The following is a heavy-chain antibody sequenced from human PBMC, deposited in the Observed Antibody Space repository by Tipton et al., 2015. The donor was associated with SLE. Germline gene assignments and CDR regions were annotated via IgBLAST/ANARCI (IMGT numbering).Heavy chain of an antibody. V-gene: IGHV3-7*01. CDR3: ARDQGSDFWSGYWSSLDY. CDR2: IKQDGSEK. CDR1: GFTFSSYW. D-gene: IGHD3-3*01. Sequence: SLRLSCAASGFTFSSYWMSWVRQAPGKGLEWVANIKQDGSEKYYVDSVKGRFTISRDNAKNSLYLQMNSLRAEDTAVYYCARDQGSDFWSGYWSSLDYWGQGTLVAVSS. J-gene: IGHJ4*02.